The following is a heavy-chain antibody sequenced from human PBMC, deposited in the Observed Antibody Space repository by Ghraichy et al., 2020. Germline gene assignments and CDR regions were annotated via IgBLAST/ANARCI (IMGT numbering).Heavy chain of an antibody. Sequence: GSLRLSCAASGFTFSSYSMNWVRQAPGKGLEWVSYISSSSSTIYYADSVKGRFTISRDNAKNSLYLQMNSLRDEDTAVYYCAVDFWSGYYSGRLRFDPWGQGTLVTVSS. CDR3: AVDFWSGYYSGRLRFDP. D-gene: IGHD3-3*01. J-gene: IGHJ5*02. CDR1: GFTFSSYS. CDR2: ISSSSSTI. V-gene: IGHV3-48*02.